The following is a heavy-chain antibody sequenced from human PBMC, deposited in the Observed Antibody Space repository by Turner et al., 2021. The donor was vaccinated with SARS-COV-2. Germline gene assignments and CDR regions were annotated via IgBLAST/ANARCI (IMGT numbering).Heavy chain of an antibody. CDR3: ATGYAYCGGDCSIHY. V-gene: IGHV1-24*01. CDR1: GYTLIELS. Sequence: QVQLVQSGAEVKKPGASVKVSCKVSGYTLIELSMHWVRQAPGKGLEWMGGFDPEDGETISAQKVQGRVTMTEDTSTDTAYMELSSLRSEDTAVYYCATGYAYCGGDCSIHYWGQGTLVTVSS. CDR2: FDPEDGET. D-gene: IGHD2-21*02. J-gene: IGHJ4*02.